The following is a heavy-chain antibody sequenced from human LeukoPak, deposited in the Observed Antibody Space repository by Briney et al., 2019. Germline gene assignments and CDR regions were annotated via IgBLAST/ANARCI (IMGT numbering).Heavy chain of an antibody. CDR3: ASSTTRRYYFDY. D-gene: IGHD1-1*01. V-gene: IGHV3-23*01. Sequence: GGSLRLSCAASGFTFSSYAMSWDRQAPGKGLEWVSAISGSGRSTYYADSVKGRFTISRDNSKNTLYLQMNSLRAEDTAVYYCASSTTRRYYFDYWGQGTLVTVSS. J-gene: IGHJ4*02. CDR2: ISGSGRST. CDR1: GFTFSSYA.